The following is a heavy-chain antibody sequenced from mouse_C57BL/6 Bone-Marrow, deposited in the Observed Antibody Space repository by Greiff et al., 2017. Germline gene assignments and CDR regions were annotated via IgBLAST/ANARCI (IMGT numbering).Heavy chain of an antibody. V-gene: IGHV14-4*01. CDR2: IDPENGDT. CDR3: TTGYFDV. J-gene: IGHJ1*03. CDR1: GFTIKDDY. Sequence: VQLQQSGAELVRPGASVKLSCTASGFTIKDDYMHWVKQRPEQGLEWIGWIDPENGDTEYASKFQGKATITADTSSNTAYLQLSSLTSEDTAVYYCTTGYFDVWGTGTTVTVSS.